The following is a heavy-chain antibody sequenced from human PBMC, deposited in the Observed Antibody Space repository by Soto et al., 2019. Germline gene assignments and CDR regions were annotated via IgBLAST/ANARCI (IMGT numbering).Heavy chain of an antibody. J-gene: IGHJ4*02. Sequence: GSLRLSCADSGFRLSSYSMSWVRQTPGKGLEWVAAITATGDRTYYADSVTGRFTISRDNSKKTHYLQMTSLRAEDTAMYYCATMNGYFEYWGQGTPVTVSS. CDR3: ATMNGYFEY. CDR1: GFRLSSYS. CDR2: ITATGDRT. D-gene: IGHD3-22*01. V-gene: IGHV3-23*01.